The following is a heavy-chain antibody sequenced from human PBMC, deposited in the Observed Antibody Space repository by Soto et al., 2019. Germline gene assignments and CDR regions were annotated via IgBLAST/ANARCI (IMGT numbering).Heavy chain of an antibody. CDR1: GYTFTGYF. Sequence: GASVKVSCKASGYTFTGYFMHWVRQAPGQGLEWMGWINPNSGATKYAQKFQGRVTMTRDTSISTAYMELTMLRSDDTAVYYCARGGGTTLAHLPRGQGTLVTGSS. CDR2: INPNSGAT. J-gene: IGHJ5*02. CDR3: ARGGGTTLAHLP. V-gene: IGHV1-2*02. D-gene: IGHD1-1*01.